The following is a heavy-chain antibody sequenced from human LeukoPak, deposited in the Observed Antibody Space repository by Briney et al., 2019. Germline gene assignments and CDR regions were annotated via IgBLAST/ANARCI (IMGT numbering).Heavy chain of an antibody. J-gene: IGHJ4*02. D-gene: IGHD3-10*01. V-gene: IGHV4-39*07. CDR2: VYYGGNT. CDR3: AREEYYYGD. CDR1: GGSISRSSYY. Sequence: SETLSLTCSVSGGSISRSSYYWGWIRQPPGKGPEWIGSVYYGGNTYYNPSLKSRVTISVDTSKNQFSLKLSSVTAADTAVYYCAREEYYYGDWGQGTLVTVSS.